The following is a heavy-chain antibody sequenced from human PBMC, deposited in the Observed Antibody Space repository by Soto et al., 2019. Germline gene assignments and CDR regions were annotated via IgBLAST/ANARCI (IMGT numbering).Heavy chain of an antibody. Sequence: ASVKVSCKASGYTFTSYGISWVRQAPGQGLEWMGWISAYNGNTNYAQKLQGRVTMTTDTSTSTAYMELRSLRSDDTAMYYCARQGFGELSDGVDVWGQGTTVTVSS. D-gene: IGHD3-10*01. J-gene: IGHJ6*02. V-gene: IGHV1-18*04. CDR3: ARQGFGELSDGVDV. CDR1: GYTFTSYG. CDR2: ISAYNGNT.